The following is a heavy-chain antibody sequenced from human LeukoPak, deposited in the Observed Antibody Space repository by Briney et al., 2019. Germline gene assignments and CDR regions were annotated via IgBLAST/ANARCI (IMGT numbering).Heavy chain of an antibody. D-gene: IGHD3-16*01. Sequence: GESLKISCKGSGSSFTSYWISWVRQMPGKGLEWMGRIDPSDSYTNYSPSFQGHVTISADKSISTAYLQWSSLKASDTAMYYCARLLRSYYYYYGMDVWGQGTTVTVSS. V-gene: IGHV5-10-1*01. CDR3: ARLLRSYYYYYGMDV. CDR1: GSSFTSYW. CDR2: IDPSDSYT. J-gene: IGHJ6*02.